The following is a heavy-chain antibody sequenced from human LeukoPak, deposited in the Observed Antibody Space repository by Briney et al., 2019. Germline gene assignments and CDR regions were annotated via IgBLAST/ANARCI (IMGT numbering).Heavy chain of an antibody. CDR1: GGSFSGYY. D-gene: IGHD5-24*01. CDR2: INHSGST. V-gene: IGHV4-34*01. Sequence: PSETLSLTCAVYGGSFSGYYWSWIRQPPGKGLEWIGEINHSGSTNYNPSLKSRVTISVDTSKNQFSLKLSSVTAADTAVYYCARRDGYKGWFDPWGQGTLVTVSS. CDR3: ARRDGYKGWFDP. J-gene: IGHJ5*02.